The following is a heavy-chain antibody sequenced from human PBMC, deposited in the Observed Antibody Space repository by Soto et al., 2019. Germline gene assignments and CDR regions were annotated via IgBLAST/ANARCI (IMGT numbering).Heavy chain of an antibody. J-gene: IGHJ6*02. Sequence: EVQLIESGGGWVQPGTSLRVSGAASGFTFHEYAMHWVRQAPGKGLEWVSGISSDGDTIAYADSVQGRFTVFRDNAKNSLYLQMNSLRAEDTALYYCTKGGYDLIYYFGMDVWGQGTTVTVSS. CDR3: TKGGYDLIYYFGMDV. CDR1: GFTFHEYA. V-gene: IGHV3-9*01. CDR2: ISSDGDTI. D-gene: IGHD5-12*01.